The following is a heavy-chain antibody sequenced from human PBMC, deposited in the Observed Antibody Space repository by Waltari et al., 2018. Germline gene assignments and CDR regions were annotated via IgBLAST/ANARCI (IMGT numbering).Heavy chain of an antibody. CDR3: ARVVIDWKEPHYYYMDV. D-gene: IGHD2-21*01. V-gene: IGHV4-4*07. CDR1: GGSISSYY. CDR2: IYTSGST. J-gene: IGHJ6*03. Sequence: QVQLQESGPGLVKPSETLSLTCTVSGGSISSYYWSWIRPPAGKGLEWIGRIYTSGSTNYNPSLKSRVTMSVDTSKNQFSLKLSSVTAADTAVYYCARVVIDWKEPHYYYMDVWGKGTTVTISS.